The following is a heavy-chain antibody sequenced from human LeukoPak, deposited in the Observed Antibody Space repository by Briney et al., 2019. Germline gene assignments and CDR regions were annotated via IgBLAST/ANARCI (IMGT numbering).Heavy chain of an antibody. D-gene: IGHD3-22*01. V-gene: IGHV1-18*01. Sequence: ASVKVSCKASGSTFTSYGINWVRLAPGQGLEWMGWISAYKGNTNYAQKLQGRVTMTTDTSTGTAYMELRSLRSDDTAVYYCARDRADSSAYYYSAVDIWGQGTMVTVST. CDR1: GSTFTSYG. CDR3: ARDRADSSAYYYSAVDI. CDR2: ISAYKGNT. J-gene: IGHJ3*02.